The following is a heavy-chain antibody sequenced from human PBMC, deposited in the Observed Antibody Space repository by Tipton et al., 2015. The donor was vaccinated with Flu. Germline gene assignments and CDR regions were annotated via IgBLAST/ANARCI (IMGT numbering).Heavy chain of an antibody. D-gene: IGHD3-22*01. Sequence: TLSLTCTVSGYSISSGYYWGWIRQPPGKGLAWIGSIFHGRSTYYNPSLKSRVTISVDTSKNQFSLRLSSVTAADTAVYYCTRAPYSDYDTSGSSFDYWGQETLAPVPS. CDR3: TRAPYSDYDTSGSSFDY. V-gene: IGHV4-38-2*02. J-gene: IGHJ4*02. CDR1: GYSISSGYY. CDR2: IFHGRST.